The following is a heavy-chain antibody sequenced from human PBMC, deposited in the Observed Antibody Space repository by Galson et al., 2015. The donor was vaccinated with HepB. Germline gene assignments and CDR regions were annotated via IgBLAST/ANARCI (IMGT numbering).Heavy chain of an antibody. CDR3: ARLDDILTARGGYNY. D-gene: IGHD3-9*01. V-gene: IGHV5-51*01. J-gene: IGHJ4*02. CDR2: IYPGVSDI. CDR1: GYRFTTNW. Sequence: QSGAEVKKPGESLRISCKTSGYRFTTNWIGWVRQMPGKGLEWMGLIYPGVSDIRYSPSFQGQVTISADKSITTAYLQWNTLKASDTAMYYCARLDDILTARGGYNYWGQGTLVTVSS.